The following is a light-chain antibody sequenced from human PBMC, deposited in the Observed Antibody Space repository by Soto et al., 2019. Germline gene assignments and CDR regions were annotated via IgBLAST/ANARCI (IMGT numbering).Light chain of an antibody. CDR1: SSDVGGFLY. J-gene: IGLJ2*01. CDR3: SSYSSSSTLVV. Sequence: QSVLTQPASVSGSPGQSITISCTGTSSDVGGFLYVSWFQQHPGKAPKLMIYAVSNRPSGISNRFSGSKSGNTASLTISGLQDEDEADYYCSSYSSSSTLVVCGGGTKLTVL. CDR2: AVS. V-gene: IGLV2-14*01.